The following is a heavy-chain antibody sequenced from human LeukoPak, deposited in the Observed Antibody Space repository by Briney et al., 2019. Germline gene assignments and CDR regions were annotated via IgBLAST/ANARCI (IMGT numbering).Heavy chain of an antibody. V-gene: IGHV2-70*04. CDR1: GFSLSTSGMR. CDR3: ARVRCGGDCYPDY. Sequence: GPGLVEPTQTLTLTCTFSGFSLSTSGMRVSWIRQPPGKALEWLARIDWDDDKFYSTSLKTRLTISKDTSKNQVVLTMTNMDPVDTATYYCARVRCGGDCYPDYWGQGTLVTVSS. CDR2: IDWDDDK. J-gene: IGHJ4*02. D-gene: IGHD2-21*02.